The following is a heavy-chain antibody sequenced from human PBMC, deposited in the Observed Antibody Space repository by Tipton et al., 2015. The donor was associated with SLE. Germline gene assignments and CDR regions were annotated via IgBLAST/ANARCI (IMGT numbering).Heavy chain of an antibody. Sequence: TLSLTCTVSGGSISSHYWSWIRQPPGKGLEWIGYIYYSGSTHYNPSLKSRVTISVDTSKNQFSLQLNSVTPEDTAVYYCARDRWGSRGYFDYWGQGTLVTVSS. CDR3: ARDRWGSRGYFDY. J-gene: IGHJ4*02. CDR2: IYYSGST. V-gene: IGHV4-59*11. D-gene: IGHD5-24*01. CDR1: GGSISSHY.